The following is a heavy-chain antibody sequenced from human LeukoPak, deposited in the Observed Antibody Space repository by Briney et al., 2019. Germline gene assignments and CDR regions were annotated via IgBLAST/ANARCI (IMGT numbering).Heavy chain of an antibody. CDR3: AKPIRGAEHQEDY. Sequence: GGSLRLSCAASGFTFSSYAMSWVRQAPGKGLEWVSAISGSGGSTYYADSVRGRFTIFRDNAKTTLYLQMNSLRAEDTAVYYCAKPIRGAEHQEDYWGQGPLVTVSS. J-gene: IGHJ4*02. V-gene: IGHV3-23*01. CDR1: GFTFSSYA. D-gene: IGHD1/OR15-1a*01. CDR2: ISGSGGST.